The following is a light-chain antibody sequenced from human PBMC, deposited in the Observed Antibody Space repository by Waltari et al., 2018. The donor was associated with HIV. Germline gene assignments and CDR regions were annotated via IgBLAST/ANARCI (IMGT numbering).Light chain of an antibody. CDR1: SSDVGGYNY. CDR3: SSYAGSNNRV. V-gene: IGLV2-8*01. J-gene: IGLJ2*01. Sequence: QSALTQPPSASGSPGQSVTISCTGTSSDVGGYNYVSWYQQHPGKAPKLMIYEVNKRPSGVPYRFSGSKSCNTASLTVSGLQAEDEADYYCSSYAGSNNRVFGGGTKLTVL. CDR2: EVN.